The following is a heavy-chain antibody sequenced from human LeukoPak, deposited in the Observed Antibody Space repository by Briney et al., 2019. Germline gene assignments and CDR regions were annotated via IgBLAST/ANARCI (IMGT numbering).Heavy chain of an antibody. Sequence: GGSLRLSCAASGCTFSSYGMHWVRQAPGKGLEWVAVISYDGSGNNYADSVKGRFTISRDNSKNTLYLQMNSLRAEDTAVYYCAKEITYSGRYYVYFHHWGQGTLVTVSS. CDR3: AKEITYSGRYYVYFHH. CDR1: GCTFSSYG. V-gene: IGHV3-30*18. CDR2: ISYDGSGN. J-gene: IGHJ1*01. D-gene: IGHD1-26*01.